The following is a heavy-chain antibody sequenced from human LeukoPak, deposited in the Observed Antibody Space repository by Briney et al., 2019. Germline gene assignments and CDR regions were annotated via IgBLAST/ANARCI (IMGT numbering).Heavy chain of an antibody. D-gene: IGHD3-3*01. CDR1: GGSISSYY. CDR2: IYTSGST. J-gene: IGHJ5*02. Sequence: SETLSLTCTVSGGSISSYYWSWIRQPAGKGLEWIGRIYTSGSTNYNPSLKSRVTMSVDTSKNQFSLKLSSVTAADTAVHYCARVLPRFGVVGTNWFDPWGQGTLVTVSS. V-gene: IGHV4-4*07. CDR3: ARVLPRFGVVGTNWFDP.